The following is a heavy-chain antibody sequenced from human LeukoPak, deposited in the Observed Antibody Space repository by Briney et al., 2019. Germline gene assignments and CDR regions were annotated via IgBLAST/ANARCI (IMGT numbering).Heavy chain of an antibody. Sequence: GGSLRLSCAASGFTFSSYAMHWVRQAPGKGLEWVAVISYDGSNKYYADSVKGRFTISRDNSKNTLYLQMNSLRAEDTAVYYCARPNGFSSGWLDFDYWGQGTLVTVSS. D-gene: IGHD6-19*01. CDR2: ISYDGSNK. CDR3: ARPNGFSSGWLDFDY. J-gene: IGHJ4*02. V-gene: IGHV3-30-3*01. CDR1: GFTFSSYA.